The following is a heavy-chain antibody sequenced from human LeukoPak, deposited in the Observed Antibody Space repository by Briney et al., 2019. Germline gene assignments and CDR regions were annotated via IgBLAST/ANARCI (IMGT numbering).Heavy chain of an antibody. CDR3: ARGVDSFTPAFDI. V-gene: IGHV1-18*01. Sequence: ASVKVSCKASGYTFTTYGINWVRQAPGQGLGWMGWINPHNGSTHYAQTLQGRVAMTIDLSTTTAYMELRSLRSDDTAVYYCARGVDSFTPAFDIWGQGTMVTVSS. CDR1: GYTFTTYG. CDR2: INPHNGST. D-gene: IGHD2-15*01. J-gene: IGHJ3*02.